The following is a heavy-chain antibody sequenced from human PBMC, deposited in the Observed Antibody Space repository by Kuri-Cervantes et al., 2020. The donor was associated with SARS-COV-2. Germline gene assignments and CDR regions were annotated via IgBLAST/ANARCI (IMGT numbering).Heavy chain of an antibody. D-gene: IGHD6-19*01. CDR1: GYTFTGYY. CDR3: ARVPVGGYLKSYFYY. V-gene: IGHV1-2*02. J-gene: IGHJ4*02. CDR2: INPNSGGT. Sequence: ASVKVSCKASGYTFTGYYMHWVQQAPGQGLEWMGWINPNSGGTNYAQKFQGRVTMTRDTSISTAYMELSRLRSDDTAVYYCARVPVGGYLKSYFYYWGQGTLVTVSS.